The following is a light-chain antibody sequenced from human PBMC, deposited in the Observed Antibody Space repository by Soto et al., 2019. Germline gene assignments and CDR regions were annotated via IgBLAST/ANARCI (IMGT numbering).Light chain of an antibody. CDR2: ENN. Sequence: QSALTQPPSVSAAPGQKVTISCSGSSSNIGNNYVSWYQQLPGTAPKLLIYENNKRPSGIPDRFSGSKSGTSATLGITGLQTWDEADYYCGTWDSSLSAGVFGTGTKVTVL. CDR1: SSNIGNNY. CDR3: GTWDSSLSAGV. J-gene: IGLJ1*01. V-gene: IGLV1-51*02.